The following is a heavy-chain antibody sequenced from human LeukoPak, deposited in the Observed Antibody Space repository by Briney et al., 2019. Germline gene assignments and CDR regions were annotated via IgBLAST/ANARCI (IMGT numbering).Heavy chain of an antibody. D-gene: IGHD4-17*01. CDR2: IYTSGST. J-gene: IGHJ4*02. Sequence: PSETLSLTCTGSGGSISSGSYYWSWIRQPAGKGLEWIGRIYTSGSTNYNPSLKSRVTISVDTSKNQFSLKLSSVTAADTAVYYCASTLPSYVDYSLYYFDYWGQGTLVTVSS. CDR1: GGSISSGSYY. CDR3: ASTLPSYVDYSLYYFDY. V-gene: IGHV4-61*02.